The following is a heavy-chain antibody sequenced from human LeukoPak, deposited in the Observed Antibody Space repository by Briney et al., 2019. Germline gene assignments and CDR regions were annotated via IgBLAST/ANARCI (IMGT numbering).Heavy chain of an antibody. CDR2: ISGSGGST. J-gene: IGHJ4*02. CDR3: AKQASPSFAGH. Sequence: GGSLRLSCAASGFTFSIYGMSWVRQAPGKGLEWVSAISGSGGSTHYADSVKGRFTISRDNSKNTLYLQMNSLRAEDTAVYYCAKQASPSFAGHWGQGTLVTVSS. CDR1: GFTFSIYG. V-gene: IGHV3-23*01.